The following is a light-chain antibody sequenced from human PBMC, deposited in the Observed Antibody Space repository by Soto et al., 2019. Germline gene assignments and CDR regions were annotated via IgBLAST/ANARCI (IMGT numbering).Light chain of an antibody. J-gene: IGKJ4*01. Sequence: DIQMTQSPSTLSACVGDRVTITCRASQSISSWLAWYQQKPGKAPKLLISKASSLQSGVPSRFSGNGSGTEFTLTISSLQPDDFATYYCQQYSSFVTFGGGTKVEI. CDR1: QSISSW. V-gene: IGKV1-5*03. CDR3: QQYSSFVT. CDR2: KAS.